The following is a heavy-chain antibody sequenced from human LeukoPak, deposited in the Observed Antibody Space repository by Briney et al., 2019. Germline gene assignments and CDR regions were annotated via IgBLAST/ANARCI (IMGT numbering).Heavy chain of an antibody. CDR2: IYYSGST. V-gene: IGHV4-39*01. D-gene: IGHD6-19*01. CDR1: GGSISSSSYY. J-gene: IGHJ4*02. Sequence: SETLSLTCTVSGGSISSSSYYWGWIRQPPGKGLEWIGSIYYSGSTYYNPSLKSRVTISVDTSKNQFSLKLSSVTAADTAVYYCARLQVEQWLVQFPDYWGQGTLVTVSS. CDR3: ARLQVEQWLVQFPDY.